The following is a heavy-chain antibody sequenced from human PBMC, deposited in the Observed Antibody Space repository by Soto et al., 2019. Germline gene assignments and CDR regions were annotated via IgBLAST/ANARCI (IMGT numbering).Heavy chain of an antibody. D-gene: IGHD6-19*01. Sequence: SLTCSVSGGSINSSSYFWGWVRQPPGKGLEWIGSIYYSGSTYYNPSLRSRVTISVDTSKNQFSLKLSSVTAADTAVFYCARHYSSGSRNCFDPWGQGTLVTVSS. V-gene: IGHV4-39*01. CDR3: ARHYSSGSRNCFDP. CDR1: GGSINSSSYF. J-gene: IGHJ5*02. CDR2: IYYSGST.